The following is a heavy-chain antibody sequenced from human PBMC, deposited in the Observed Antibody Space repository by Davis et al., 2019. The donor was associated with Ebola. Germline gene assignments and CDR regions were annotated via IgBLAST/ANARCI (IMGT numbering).Heavy chain of an antibody. Sequence: GESLKISCAASGFIYSDYYMSWIRQAPGKGLEWVGRIKSKTDGGTTDYAAPVKGRFTISRDDSKNTLYLQMNSLKTEDTAVYYCTTGQYSYARGYWGQGTLVTVSS. CDR2: IKSKTDGGTT. V-gene: IGHV3-15*01. CDR1: GFIYSDYY. D-gene: IGHD5-18*01. CDR3: TTGQYSYARGY. J-gene: IGHJ4*02.